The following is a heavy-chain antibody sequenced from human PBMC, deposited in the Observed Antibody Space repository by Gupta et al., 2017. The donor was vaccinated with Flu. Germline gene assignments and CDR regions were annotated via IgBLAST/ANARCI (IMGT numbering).Heavy chain of an antibody. D-gene: IGHD3-22*01. CDR2: IYYSGTT. V-gene: IGHV4-59*01. CDR3: ARDDYDSRTYERDWYFDL. Sequence: YWSWIRQPPGKGLEWIGYIYYSGTTNYNPSLKSRVTMSVDTSKNQFSLNLSSVTAADTAVYYCARDDYDSRTYERDWYFDLWGRGTLVTVSS. CDR1: Y. J-gene: IGHJ2*01.